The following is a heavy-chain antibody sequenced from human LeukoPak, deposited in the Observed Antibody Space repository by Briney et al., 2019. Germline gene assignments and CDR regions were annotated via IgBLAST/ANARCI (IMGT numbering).Heavy chain of an antibody. CDR3: AKARTEWFWSLPFDY. V-gene: IGHV3-23*01. CDR2: ISGSGGST. Sequence: GGSLRLSCAASGFTFSSYGMSWVRQAPGKGLEWVSAISGSGGSTYYADSVKGRFTISRDNSKNTLYLQMNSLRAEDTAVYYCAKARTEWFWSLPFDYWGQGTLVTVSS. CDR1: GFTFSSYG. D-gene: IGHD3-3*01. J-gene: IGHJ4*02.